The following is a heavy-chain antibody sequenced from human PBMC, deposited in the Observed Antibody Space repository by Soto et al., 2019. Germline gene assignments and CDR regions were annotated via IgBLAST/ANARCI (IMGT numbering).Heavy chain of an antibody. J-gene: IGHJ4*02. D-gene: IGHD3-22*01. CDR1: GYTFTSYD. Sequence: ASVKVSCKASGYTFTSYDINWVRQAPGQGLEWMGWMNPNSGNTGYAQKFQGRVTMTRNTSISPAYMELSSLRSEDTAVYYCARGRPYYYDSSGYYFGDYWGQGTLVTVSS. V-gene: IGHV1-8*01. CDR2: MNPNSGNT. CDR3: ARGRPYYYDSSGYYFGDY.